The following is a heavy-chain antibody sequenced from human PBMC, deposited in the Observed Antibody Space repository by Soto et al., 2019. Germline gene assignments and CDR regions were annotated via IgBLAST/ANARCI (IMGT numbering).Heavy chain of an antibody. Sequence: EVQLVESGGGLVQPGGSLKLSCAGSGFTFSDAPVHWVRQASGKGLEWIGRIRSKVKDYATAYSESVKGRFTISRDDSKYTAYLQMNSLETDDSAMYYCSTLGEWGSYSGYWDQGTLVTVSS. D-gene: IGHD3-16*01. J-gene: IGHJ4*02. V-gene: IGHV3-73*02. CDR1: GFTFSDAP. CDR2: IRSKVKDYAT. CDR3: STLGEWGSYSGY.